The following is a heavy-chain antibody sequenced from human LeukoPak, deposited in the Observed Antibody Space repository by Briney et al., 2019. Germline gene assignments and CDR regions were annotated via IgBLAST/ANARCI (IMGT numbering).Heavy chain of an antibody. CDR1: GYTFTSYD. D-gene: IGHD3-10*01. Sequence: ASVKVSCKASGYTFTSYDINWVRQATGQGLEWMGWMNPNSANTGYAQKFQGRVTFTRDTSMSTAYTELSSLRSEDTAMYYCARIKGGSESYHDFWGQGTLVTVSS. V-gene: IGHV1-8*03. CDR2: MNPNSANT. J-gene: IGHJ4*02. CDR3: ARIKGGSESYHDF.